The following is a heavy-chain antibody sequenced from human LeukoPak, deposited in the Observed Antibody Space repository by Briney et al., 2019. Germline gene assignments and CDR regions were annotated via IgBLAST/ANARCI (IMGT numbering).Heavy chain of an antibody. CDR3: ARDRYYYGHSRPRYYYCGMDV. CDR1: GFTVSSNY. J-gene: IGHJ6*02. V-gene: IGHV3-66*01. CDR2: IYSGGST. D-gene: IGHD3-10*01. Sequence: GGSLRLSCAASGFTVSSNYMSWVRQAPGKGLEWVSVIYSGGSTYYADSVKGRFTISRDNSKNTLYLQMNSLRAEDTAVYYCARDRYYYGHSRPRYYYCGMDVWGQGTTVTVSS.